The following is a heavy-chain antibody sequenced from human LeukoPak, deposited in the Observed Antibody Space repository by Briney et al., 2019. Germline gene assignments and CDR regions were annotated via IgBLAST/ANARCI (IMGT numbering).Heavy chain of an antibody. CDR3: ARDLWNPAAAGLGYYYYYYYGMDV. J-gene: IGHJ6*02. CDR1: GFTFSSYS. D-gene: IGHD6-13*01. Sequence: NSGGSLRLSCAAPGFTFSSYSLNWVRQAPGKGLEWVSSISSSSSYIYYADSVKGRFTISRDNAKNSLYLQMNSLRVEGTAVYYCARDLWNPAAAGLGYYYYYYYGMDVWGQGTTVTVSS. CDR2: ISSSSSYI. V-gene: IGHV3-21*01.